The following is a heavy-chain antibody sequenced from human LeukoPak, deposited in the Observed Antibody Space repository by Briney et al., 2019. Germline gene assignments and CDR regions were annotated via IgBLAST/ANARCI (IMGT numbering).Heavy chain of an antibody. D-gene: IGHD2-15*01. CDR3: ARDRCAGSCYPDDY. CDR2: ISTYNGNT. CDR1: GYTFTSSN. Sequence: GASVKVSCKVSGYTFTSSNINWVRQAPGQGLEWMGWISTYNGNTNYAQKLQGRVTMTTDTSTSTAYMELRSLRSDDTAVYYCARDRCAGSCYPDDYLGQGRLLSVSS. V-gene: IGHV1-18*01. J-gene: IGHJ4*02.